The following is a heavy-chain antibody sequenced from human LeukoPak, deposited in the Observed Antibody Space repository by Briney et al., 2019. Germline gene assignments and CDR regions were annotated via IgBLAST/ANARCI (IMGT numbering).Heavy chain of an antibody. CDR1: GGSFSGYY. D-gene: IGHD2-2*01. CDR2: INRSGST. CDR3: ARARFHPDIVVVPAAVHSNNWFDP. V-gene: IGHV4-34*01. Sequence: PSETLSLTCAVYGGSFSGYYWSWIRQPPGKGLEWIGEINRSGSTNYNPSLKSRVTISVDTSKNQFFLKLSSVTAADTAVYYCARARFHPDIVVVPAAVHSNNWFDPWGQGTLVTVSS. J-gene: IGHJ5*02.